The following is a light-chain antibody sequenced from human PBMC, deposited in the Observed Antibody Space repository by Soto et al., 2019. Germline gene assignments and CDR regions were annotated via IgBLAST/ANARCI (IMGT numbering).Light chain of an antibody. CDR3: PQYGSSGT. V-gene: IGKV3-20*01. Sequence: EILLTQSPATVSLSPGERATVSCRTSQSVRNYLAWYQQKPGQAPRLLIYGASSRATGIPDRFSGSGSGTDFTLTISRLEPEDFAVYYCPQYGSSGTFGQGTKVDIK. CDR2: GAS. CDR1: QSVRNY. J-gene: IGKJ1*01.